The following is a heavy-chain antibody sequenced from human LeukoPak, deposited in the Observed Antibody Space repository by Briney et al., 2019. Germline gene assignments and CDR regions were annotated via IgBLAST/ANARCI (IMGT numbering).Heavy chain of an antibody. CDR2: MNPNSGNT. Sequence: ASVKVSCKASGYTFTSYDINWVRQATGQGREGMGWMNPNSGNTGYAQKFQGRVTITRNTSISTAYMELSSLRSEDTAVYYCARHGYDFWSGYSVFDYWGQGTLVTVSS. CDR3: ARHGYDFWSGYSVFDY. V-gene: IGHV1-8*03. J-gene: IGHJ4*02. D-gene: IGHD3-3*01. CDR1: GYTFTSYD.